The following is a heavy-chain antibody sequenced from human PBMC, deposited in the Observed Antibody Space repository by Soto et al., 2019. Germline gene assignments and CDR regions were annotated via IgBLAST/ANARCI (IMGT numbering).Heavy chain of an antibody. CDR2: INHSGST. J-gene: IGHJ4*02. V-gene: IGHV4-34*01. Sequence: QVQLQQWGAGLLKPSETLSLTCAVYGGSFSGYFWSWIRQPPGKGLEYIGEINHSGSTTYNPSLTSRVTISVDTSKNQFSLKLSSVTAADTAVYYCARGGLYCGGDCYIDYWGQGTLVTVSS. CDR3: ARGGLYCGGDCYIDY. D-gene: IGHD2-21*02. CDR1: GGSFSGYF.